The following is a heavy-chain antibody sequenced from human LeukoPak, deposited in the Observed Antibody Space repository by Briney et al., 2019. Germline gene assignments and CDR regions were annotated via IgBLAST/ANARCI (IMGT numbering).Heavy chain of an antibody. J-gene: IGHJ4*02. CDR2: IYHSGST. V-gene: IGHV4-39*07. CDR1: GGSISSSSYY. Sequence: SETLSLTCTVSGGSISSSSYYWGWIRQPPGKGLEWIGSIYHSGSTYYNPSLKSRVTISVDTSKNQFSLKLSSVTAADTAVYYCAIRSWRYCSGGSCSNFDYWGQGTLVTVSS. CDR3: AIRSWRYCSGGSCSNFDY. D-gene: IGHD2-15*01.